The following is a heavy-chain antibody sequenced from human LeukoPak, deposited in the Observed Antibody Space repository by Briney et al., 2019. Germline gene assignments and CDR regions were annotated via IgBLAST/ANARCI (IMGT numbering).Heavy chain of an antibody. D-gene: IGHD6-19*01. CDR3: AKAGQWLVRGVYYYGMDV. Sequence: GGSLRLSCAASGFTFSSYAMSWVRQAPGKGLEWVSAISGSGGSTYYADSVKGRFTISRDNSKNTLYLQMNSLRAEDTAVYYCAKAGQWLVRGVYYYGMDVWGKGTTVTVSS. J-gene: IGHJ6*04. CDR2: ISGSGGST. CDR1: GFTFSSYA. V-gene: IGHV3-23*01.